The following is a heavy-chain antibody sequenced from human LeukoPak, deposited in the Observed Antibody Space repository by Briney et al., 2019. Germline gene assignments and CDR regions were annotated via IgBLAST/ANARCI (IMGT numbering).Heavy chain of an antibody. D-gene: IGHD3-22*01. CDR1: GVSFSGYY. CDR2: INHSGST. J-gene: IGHJ4*02. Sequence: SETLSLTCAVYGVSFSGYYWSWLRQPPGKGLEWIGEINHSGSTNYNPSLKSRVTISVDTSKNQFSLKLSSVTAADTAVYYCARHGSGYYSPDCWGQGTLVTVSS. V-gene: IGHV4-34*01. CDR3: ARHGSGYYSPDC.